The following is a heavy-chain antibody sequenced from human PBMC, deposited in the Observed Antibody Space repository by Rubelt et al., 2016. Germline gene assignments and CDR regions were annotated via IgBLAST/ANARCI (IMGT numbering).Heavy chain of an antibody. CDR1: GFTFSTYW. Sequence: GGSLRLSCAASGFTFSTYWMHWVRQAPGNGLLCVSEIKTDGSYTGYADSVKGRFTISRDNAKNSLFLQMNSLRAEDTAVYYCARVLYSYAFYDYWGQGTLVTVSS. CDR3: ARVLYSYAFYDY. J-gene: IGHJ4*02. D-gene: IGHD3-16*01. V-gene: IGHV3-74*01. CDR2: IKTDGSYT.